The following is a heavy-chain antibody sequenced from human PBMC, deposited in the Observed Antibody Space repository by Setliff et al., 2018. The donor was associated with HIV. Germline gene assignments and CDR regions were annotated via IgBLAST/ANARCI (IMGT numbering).Heavy chain of an antibody. CDR1: GFTFSSYW. V-gene: IGHV3-74*03. CDR3: ARGRGYDHGYFDS. CDR2: INSDGSST. J-gene: IGHJ4*02. D-gene: IGHD5-18*01. Sequence: LRLSCAASGFTFSSYWMHWVRQVPGKGLVWVSRINSDGSSTTYADFVKGRFTISRDNAKNTLYLQMNSLRAEDTAVYSCARGRGYDHGYFDSWGQGTLVTVSS.